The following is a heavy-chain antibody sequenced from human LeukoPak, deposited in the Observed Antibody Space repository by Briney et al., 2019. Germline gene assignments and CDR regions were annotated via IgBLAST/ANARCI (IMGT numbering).Heavy chain of an antibody. CDR1: GGSISSYY. V-gene: IGHV4-59*01. J-gene: IGHJ6*02. Sequence: SETLSLTCTVSGGSISSYYWSWIRQPPGKGLEWIGYIYYSGSTNYNPSLKSRVTISVDTSKNQFSLKLSSVTAADTAVYYCARAGELGSSSCYGDYYYGRDFWGQGTTVTVSS. D-gene: IGHD6-13*01. CDR3: ARAGELGSSSCYGDYYYGRDF. CDR2: IYYSGST.